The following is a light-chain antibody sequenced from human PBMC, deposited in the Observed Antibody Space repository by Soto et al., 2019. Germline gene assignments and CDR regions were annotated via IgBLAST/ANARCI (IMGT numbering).Light chain of an antibody. CDR1: SSDVGDNY. Sequence: QSVLTQPPSVSAAPGQKVTISCSGSSSDVGDNYVSWYQHLPRTAPKLLIYETNKRPSGIPDRFSGSKSGTSATLGITGLQTGDEADYYCGTWDSSLSADVFGTGTKVTVL. CDR3: GTWDSSLSADV. V-gene: IGLV1-51*02. CDR2: ETN. J-gene: IGLJ1*01.